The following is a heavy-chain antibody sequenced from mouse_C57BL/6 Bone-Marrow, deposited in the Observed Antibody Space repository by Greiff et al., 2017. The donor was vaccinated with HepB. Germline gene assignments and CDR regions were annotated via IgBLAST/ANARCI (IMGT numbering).Heavy chain of an antibody. CDR2: IWSDGST. V-gene: IGHV2-6*03. J-gene: IGHJ3*01. CDR1: GFSLTSYG. Sequence: VKLQESGPGLVAPSQSLSITCTVSGFSLTSYGVHWVRQPPGKGLEWLVVIWSDGSTTYNSALKSRLSISKDNSKSQVFLKMNSLQTDDTAMYYCARSDGFYPTWFAYWGQGTLVTVSA. CDR3: ARSDGFYPTWFAY. D-gene: IGHD2-3*01.